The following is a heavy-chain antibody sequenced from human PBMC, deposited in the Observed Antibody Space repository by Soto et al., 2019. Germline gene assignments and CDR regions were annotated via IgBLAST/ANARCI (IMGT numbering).Heavy chain of an antibody. CDR1: GLSLSTSGEA. V-gene: IGHV2-5*02. Sequence: QITLKESGPTLVKPTQTLTLTCTFSGLSLSTSGEAVGWIRQPPGKALEWLALIYWDDDKRYNTTLKTMLTITKATSKNQVVLTLTNMDPVDTATYYCAHYVSSSPAGWFDPWGQGILVTVSS. CDR3: AHYVSSSPAGWFDP. D-gene: IGHD3-10*02. J-gene: IGHJ5*02. CDR2: IYWDDDK.